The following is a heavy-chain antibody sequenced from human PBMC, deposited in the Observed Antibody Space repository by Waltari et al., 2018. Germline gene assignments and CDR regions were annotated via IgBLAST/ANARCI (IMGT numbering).Heavy chain of an antibody. V-gene: IGHV1-69*12. CDR3: ATHKLGISQHYYHMDV. Sequence: HVQLLQSGAEVKNPGSSVKVSCKASGGTFGGSGISWVRHVPGQGLEWMGVIIPMFGIPDYSQKFQGRLTITADESSTTVYMELISLRSEDTAVYYCATHKLGISQHYYHMDVWGKGTTVTISS. CDR2: IIPMFGIP. J-gene: IGHJ6*03. D-gene: IGHD3-3*02. CDR1: GGTFGGSG.